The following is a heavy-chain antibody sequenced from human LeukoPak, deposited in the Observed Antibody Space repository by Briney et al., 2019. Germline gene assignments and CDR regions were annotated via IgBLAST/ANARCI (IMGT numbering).Heavy chain of an antibody. CDR2: ISSSSTTI. CDR3: ARHPREWGLPYFDC. J-gene: IGHJ4*02. V-gene: IGHV3-48*01. D-gene: IGHD1-26*01. CDR1: GFTFSRYT. Sequence: GGSLRLSCAASGFTFSRYTMNWVRQAPGKGLEWISDISSSSTTIHYADSVKGRFTISRDNAKNSLYLQMNNLRAEDTAVYYCARHPREWGLPYFDCWGQGTLLTVSS.